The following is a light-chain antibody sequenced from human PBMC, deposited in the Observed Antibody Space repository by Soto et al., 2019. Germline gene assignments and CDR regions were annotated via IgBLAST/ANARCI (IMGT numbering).Light chain of an antibody. CDR2: EDK. Sequence: NFMLTQPHSVSESPGKTVTISCTRNSGNIASNYVQWYQQRPGSSPTNVIYEDKDRPSGVPDRFSGSIDRSSNSASLTISGLKPEDEADYYCQSNDGINQVFGGGTKVTVL. CDR3: QSNDGINQV. J-gene: IGLJ3*02. V-gene: IGLV6-57*01. CDR1: SGNIASNY.